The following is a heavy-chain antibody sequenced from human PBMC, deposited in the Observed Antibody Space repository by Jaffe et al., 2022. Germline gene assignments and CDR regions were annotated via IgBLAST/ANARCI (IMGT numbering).Heavy chain of an antibody. D-gene: IGHD3-9*01. CDR3: ARDIYTISHPTAFDI. CDR1: GFTFSSYS. V-gene: IGHV3-48*01. CDR2: ISSSSSTI. Sequence: EVQLVESGGGLVQPGGSLRLSCAASGFTFSSYSMNWVRQAPGKGLEWVSYISSSSSTIYYADSVKGRFTISRDNAKNSLYLQMNSLRAEDTAVYYCARDIYTISHPTAFDIWGQGTMVTVSS. J-gene: IGHJ3*02.